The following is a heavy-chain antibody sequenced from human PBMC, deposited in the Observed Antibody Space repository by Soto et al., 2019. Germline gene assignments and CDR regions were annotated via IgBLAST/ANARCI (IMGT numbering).Heavy chain of an antibody. CDR3: ARGGELLLNRDAFDI. CDR1: GDTFSSYA. D-gene: IGHD2-15*01. J-gene: IGHJ3*02. CDR2: IIPIFGTA. V-gene: IGHV1-69*13. Sequence: SVKVSCKASGDTFSSYAISWVRQAPGQGLEWMGGIIPIFGTANYAQKFQGRVTITADEFTSTAYMELSSLRSEDTAVYYCARGGELLLNRDAFDIWGKGTMGTVS.